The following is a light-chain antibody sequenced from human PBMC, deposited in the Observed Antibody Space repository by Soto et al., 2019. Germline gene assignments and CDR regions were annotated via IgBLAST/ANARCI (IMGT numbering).Light chain of an antibody. CDR1: SIGTKS. CDR2: DDS. J-gene: IGLJ1*01. V-gene: IGLV3-21*02. CDR3: QVWNGSSFPGV. Sequence: LTQPPSVSVAPGQTASIACGGDSIGTKSVNWYQQRPGQAPVVVVYDDSDRPTGIPERFSGSNSGNTATLTISRVEAGDEADYYCQVWNGSSFPGVFGPGTKVTVL.